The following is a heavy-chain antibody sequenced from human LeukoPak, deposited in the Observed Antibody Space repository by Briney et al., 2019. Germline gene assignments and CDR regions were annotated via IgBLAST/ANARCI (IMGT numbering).Heavy chain of an antibody. J-gene: IGHJ4*02. D-gene: IGHD2-8*01. CDR3: AKDRILLMVYAIGYFDY. CDR1: GFTFSSYA. V-gene: IGHV3-23*01. Sequence: GGSLRLSCAASGFTFSSYAMSWVRQAPGKGLEWVSAISGSGGTTYYADSVKGRFTISRDNSKNTLYLQMNSLRAEDTAVYYCAKDRILLMVYAIGYFDYWGQGTLVTVSS. CDR2: ISGSGGTT.